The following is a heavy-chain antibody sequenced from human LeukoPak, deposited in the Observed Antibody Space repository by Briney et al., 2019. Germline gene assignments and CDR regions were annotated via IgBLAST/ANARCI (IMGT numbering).Heavy chain of an antibody. Sequence: SETLSLTCTVSGYSISSGYYWSWIRQPPGKGLEWIGYIYYSGSTYYNPSLKSRVTISVDTSKNQFSLKLSSVTAADTAVYYCARAPTMVVTVDYWGQGTLVTVSS. CDR3: ARAPTMVVTVDY. D-gene: IGHD4-23*01. CDR2: IYYSGST. V-gene: IGHV4-30-4*08. CDR1: GYSISSGYY. J-gene: IGHJ4*02.